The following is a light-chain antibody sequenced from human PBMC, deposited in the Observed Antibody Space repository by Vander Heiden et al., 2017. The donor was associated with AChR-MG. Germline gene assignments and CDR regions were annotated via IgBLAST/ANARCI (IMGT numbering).Light chain of an antibody. CDR1: QSVSTD. Sequence: EIVMAQSPATLSVSPGERATLSCRASQSVSTDLAWYQQKPGQAPRLLIYETSTRATGVPARFSGSGSGTEFTLTISSLQSEDFAVYYCQQYKRWPANTFGGGTKGEIK. J-gene: IGKJ4*01. V-gene: IGKV3-15*01. CDR3: QQYKRWPANT. CDR2: ETS.